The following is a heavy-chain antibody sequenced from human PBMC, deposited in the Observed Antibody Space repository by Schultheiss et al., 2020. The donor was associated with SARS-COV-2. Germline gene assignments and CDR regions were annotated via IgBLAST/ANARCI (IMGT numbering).Heavy chain of an antibody. J-gene: IGHJ4*02. CDR1: GGSISSYY. Sequence: SETLSLTCTVSGGSISSYYWSWIRQPPGKGLEWIGEVNHGGSTRYNPSLGSRLTMSVDTSKNQFSLKLSSVTAADTAVYYCARGSRYSRSPAIFDYWGQGTLVTVSS. V-gene: IGHV4-34*01. CDR2: VNHGGST. CDR3: ARGSRYSRSPAIFDY. D-gene: IGHD6-13*01.